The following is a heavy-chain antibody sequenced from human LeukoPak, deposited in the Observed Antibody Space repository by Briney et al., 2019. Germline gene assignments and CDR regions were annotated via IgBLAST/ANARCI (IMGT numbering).Heavy chain of an antibody. V-gene: IGHV4-34*01. CDR1: GGSFSGYY. Sequence: PSETLSLTCAVYGGSFSGYYWSWIRQPPGKGLEWIGEINHSGSTNYNPSLKSRATISVDTSKNQFSLKLSSVTAADTAVYYCARQTFFPGITMTEDAFDIWGQGTMVTVSS. CDR3: ARQTFFPGITMTEDAFDI. CDR2: INHSGST. D-gene: IGHD3-22*01. J-gene: IGHJ3*02.